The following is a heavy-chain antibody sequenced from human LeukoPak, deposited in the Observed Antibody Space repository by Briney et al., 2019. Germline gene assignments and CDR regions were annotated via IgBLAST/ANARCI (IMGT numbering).Heavy chain of an antibody. J-gene: IGHJ5*02. CDR3: ARSSFGVVPSGP. CDR2: INPNSGGT. D-gene: IGHD2-2*01. Sequence: GASVKVSCKASGYTFTGYYMHWVRQAPGQGLEWMGRINPNSGGTNYAQKFQGRVTMTRDTSISTAYMELSSLRSEDTAVYYCARSSFGVVPSGPWGQGTLVTVSS. CDR1: GYTFTGYY. V-gene: IGHV1-2*06.